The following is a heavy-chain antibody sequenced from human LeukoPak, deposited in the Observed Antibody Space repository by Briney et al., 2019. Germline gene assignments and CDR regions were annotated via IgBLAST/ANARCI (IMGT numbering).Heavy chain of an antibody. V-gene: IGHV4-59*08. CDR1: GGSISSYY. CDR2: IYYSGST. CDR3: ARHGVYDNFDY. J-gene: IGHJ4*02. D-gene: IGHD3-3*01. Sequence: SETPSLTCTVSGGSISSYYWSWIRQPPGKGLEWIGYIYYSGSTNYNPSLKSRVTISVDTSKNQFSLKLSSVTAADTAVYYCARHGVYDNFDYWGQGTLVTVS.